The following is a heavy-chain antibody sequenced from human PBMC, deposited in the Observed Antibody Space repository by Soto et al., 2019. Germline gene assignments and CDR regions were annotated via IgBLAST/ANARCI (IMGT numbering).Heavy chain of an antibody. CDR1: GFTFSSYG. J-gene: IGHJ6*02. CDR3: ARDKYRIAVAGIDYYYYYGMDV. V-gene: IGHV3-33*01. D-gene: IGHD6-19*01. Sequence: QVQLVESGGGVVQPGRSLRLSCAASGFTFSSYGMHWVRQAPGKGLEWVAVIWYDGSNKYYADSVKGRFTISRDNSKNTLYLQMNSLRDEDTAVYYCARDKYRIAVAGIDYYYYYGMDVWGQGTTVTVSS. CDR2: IWYDGSNK.